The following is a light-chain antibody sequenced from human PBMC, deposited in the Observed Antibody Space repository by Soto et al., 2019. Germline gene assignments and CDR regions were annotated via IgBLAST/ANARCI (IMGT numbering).Light chain of an antibody. Sequence: EIVLTQSPGTLSLSPGDRATLSCRTSQSVTTNYLAWYQRKPGQAPRLLIYGASNRATDIPARFSGGGSGTDFTLTITRLEPEDCAVYYCQQDDSSPPTFGQGTKVEI. V-gene: IGKV3-20*01. CDR1: QSVTTNY. J-gene: IGKJ1*01. CDR2: GAS. CDR3: QQDDSSPPT.